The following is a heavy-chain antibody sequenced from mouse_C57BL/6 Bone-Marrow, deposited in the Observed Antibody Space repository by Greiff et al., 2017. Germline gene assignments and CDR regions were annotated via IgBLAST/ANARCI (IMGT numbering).Heavy chain of an antibody. CDR1: GYTFPNYW. D-gene: IGHD2-4*01. CDR3: ARSYDYDDYTMDY. V-gene: IGHV1-64*01. J-gene: IGHJ4*01. Sequence: QVQLQQPGAELVKPGASVKLSCKAYGYTFPNYWMHWVKQRPGQGREWIGMRHPNGGSPDYNEKFKSEATLSVDKSSRTAYMELSSLTSEDSAVYYCARSYDYDDYTMDYWGQGTSVTVSS. CDR2: RHPNGGSP.